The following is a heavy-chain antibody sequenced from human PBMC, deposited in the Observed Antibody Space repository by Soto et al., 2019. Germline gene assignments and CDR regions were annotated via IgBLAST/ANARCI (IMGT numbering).Heavy chain of an antibody. V-gene: IGHV3-74*01. CDR2: TNGDGRST. J-gene: IGHJ3*02. CDR1: GFISRSYW. D-gene: IGHD2-2*01. CDR3: ARAQYLADDAFDI. Sequence: GSLKLSCAASGFISRSYWMHWVRQVPGKGLVWVSRTNGDGRSTSYADSVKGRFTISRDNAKNTLYLQMNSLRADDTAVYYCARAQYLADDAFDIWGQGAMVTVSS.